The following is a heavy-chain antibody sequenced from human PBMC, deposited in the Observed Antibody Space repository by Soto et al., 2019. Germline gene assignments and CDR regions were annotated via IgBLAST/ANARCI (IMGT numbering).Heavy chain of an antibody. J-gene: IGHJ4*02. Sequence: QVLLVQSGAEVKKPGSSVKVSCTASGGTFSSYTISWVRQAPGQGPEWMGRVIPMVAMSDYARRFQGRVTITADASTSTVYMQLHSLRSEDTAVYYCATNYGSGSTHFDHWGQGTLVTVSS. V-gene: IGHV1-69*02. CDR2: VIPMVAMS. CDR1: GGTFSSYT. D-gene: IGHD3-10*01. CDR3: ATNYGSGSTHFDH.